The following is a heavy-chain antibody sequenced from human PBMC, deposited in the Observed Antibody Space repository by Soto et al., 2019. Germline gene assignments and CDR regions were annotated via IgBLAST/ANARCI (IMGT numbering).Heavy chain of an antibody. Sequence: QVQLQESGPGLVKPSETLSLTCTVSGGSFSGYYWSWIRQPPGKGLEWIGFIYYSGSTTYNPSLKSRVTISIDTSPNQFSVRLSSVTAADTAVYYCARGGYRIAAVGHEPSDCWGQGVLVTVSS. CDR3: ARGGYRIAAVGHEPSDC. V-gene: IGHV4-59*01. CDR2: IYYSGST. J-gene: IGHJ4*02. CDR1: GGSFSGYY. D-gene: IGHD6-13*01.